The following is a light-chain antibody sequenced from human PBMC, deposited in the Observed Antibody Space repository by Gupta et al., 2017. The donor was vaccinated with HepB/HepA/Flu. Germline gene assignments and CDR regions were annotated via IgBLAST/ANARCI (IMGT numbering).Light chain of an antibody. J-gene: IGKJ4*01. CDR1: QSISSY. CDR3: QQSKRSPLT. V-gene: IGKV1-39*01. Sequence: DIQMTQSPSSLSASVGDRVTIICRASQSISSYLNWYQQKPGKAPKLLIYAASSLQSGVPSRFSGSGSGTDFTLNISSLEPEDVATYYCQQSKRSPLTFGGGTKVEIK. CDR2: AAS.